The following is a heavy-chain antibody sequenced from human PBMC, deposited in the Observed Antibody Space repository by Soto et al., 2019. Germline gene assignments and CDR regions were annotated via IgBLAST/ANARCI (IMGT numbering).Heavy chain of an antibody. D-gene: IGHD3-10*02. V-gene: IGHV3-7*01. Sequence: LLGGSLRLSCAFSEFNVMSYWMSWVRQAPGKGLEWVASIKEDGSEIYYLQSVRGRFTISRDSAGNALHLAMNYLSAEDTGVYFCARDMGFDYVNWGKGTRFTVSS. J-gene: IGHJ4*02. CDR1: EFNVMSYW. CDR2: IKEDGSEI. CDR3: ARDMGFDYVN.